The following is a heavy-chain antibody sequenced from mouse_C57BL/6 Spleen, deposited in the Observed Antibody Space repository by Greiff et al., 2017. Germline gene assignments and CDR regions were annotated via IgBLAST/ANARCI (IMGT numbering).Heavy chain of an antibody. D-gene: IGHD2-3*01. CDR1: GYTFTSYW. Sequence: VQLQQPGAELVRPGSSVKLSCKASGYTFTSYWMDWVKQRPGQGLEWIGNIYPSDSETHYNQKFKDKATLTVDKSSSTAYMQLSSLTSEDSAVYYCARKKGYYLYYWGQGTTLTVSS. CDR3: ARKKGYYLYY. V-gene: IGHV1-61*01. J-gene: IGHJ2*01. CDR2: IYPSDSET.